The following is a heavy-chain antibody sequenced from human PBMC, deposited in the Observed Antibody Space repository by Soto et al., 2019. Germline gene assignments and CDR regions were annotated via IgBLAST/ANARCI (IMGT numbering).Heavy chain of an antibody. D-gene: IGHD2-2*01. CDR1: GGTFSSYT. Sequence: QVQLVQSGAEVKKPGSSVKVSCKASGGTFSSYTISWVRQAPGQGLEWMGRIIPILGIANYEQKFQGRVTITADKSTSTAYIELSSRRSEDTAVYYCARARPRSTSPRPRYYYYYMDVWGKGTTVTVSS. V-gene: IGHV1-69*02. CDR3: ARARPRSTSPRPRYYYYYMDV. J-gene: IGHJ6*03. CDR2: IIPILGIA.